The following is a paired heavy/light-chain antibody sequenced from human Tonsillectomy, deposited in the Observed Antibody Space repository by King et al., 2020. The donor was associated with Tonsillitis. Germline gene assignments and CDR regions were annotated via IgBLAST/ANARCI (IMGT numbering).Light chain of an antibody. CDR2: KAS. V-gene: IGKV1-5*03. CDR3: QQYNSYGVT. J-gene: IGKJ2*01. Sequence: DIQMTQSPSTLSASVGDRVTITCRASQSISSWLAWYQQKPGKAPNLLIYKASSLESGVASRFSGSGYGTEFNLTISSLQPDDFATYYCQQYNSYGVTFGQGTKLDIK. CDR1: QSISSW.
Heavy chain of an antibody. CDR3: ARGTTAFLVWGGADAFAF. D-gene: IGHD3-16*01. V-gene: IGHV3-30-3*01. CDR2: VSYDGSNQ. J-gene: IGHJ3*01. Sequence: QLQVVESGGGVVQPGRSLRLSCAASGFTLSSYSVYWVRQAPGKGLEWVAAVSYDGSNQYYAAAVKGRFTISTDNSRSTLNLQMNSLRPEDTAVYYCARGTTAFLVWGGADAFAFWGQGTMVTVSS. CDR1: GFTLSSYS.